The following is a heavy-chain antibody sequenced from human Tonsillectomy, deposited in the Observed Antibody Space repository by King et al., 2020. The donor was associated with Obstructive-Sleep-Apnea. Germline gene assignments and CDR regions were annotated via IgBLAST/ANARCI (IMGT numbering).Heavy chain of an antibody. Sequence: QLQESGPGLVKPSGTLSLTCAVSGGSISSGNWWSWVRQPPGKGLEWIGEIYHSGSTNYNPSLKSRVTILVDKSKNQFSLELSSVTAADTAVYYCARDNKLWLYSGLFYYGMDVWGQGTTVTVSS. CDR3: ARDNKLWLYSGLFYYGMDV. V-gene: IGHV4-4*02. J-gene: IGHJ6*02. CDR2: IYHSGST. D-gene: IGHD3-16*02. CDR1: GGSISSGNW.